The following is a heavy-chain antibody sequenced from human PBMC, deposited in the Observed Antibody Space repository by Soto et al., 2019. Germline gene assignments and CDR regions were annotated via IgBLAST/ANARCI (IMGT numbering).Heavy chain of an antibody. J-gene: IGHJ4*02. Sequence: SETLSLTCTVSCGSISSYYWSWIRQPPGKGLEWIGYIYYSGSTNYNPSLKSRVTISVDTSKNQFSLKLSSVTAADTALYYCARTYGRNFDYWGQGTLVTVSS. CDR3: ARTYGRNFDY. CDR1: CGSISSYY. CDR2: IYYSGST. V-gene: IGHV4-59*01. D-gene: IGHD3-10*01.